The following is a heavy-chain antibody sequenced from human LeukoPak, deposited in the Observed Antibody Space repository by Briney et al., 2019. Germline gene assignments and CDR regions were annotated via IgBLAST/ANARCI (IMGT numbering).Heavy chain of an antibody. CDR1: GGSISSGDYY. CDR3: ARAGGIAADAYIFDY. CDR2: IYYSGST. J-gene: IGHJ4*02. V-gene: IGHV4-30-4*08. D-gene: IGHD6-13*01. Sequence: PSQTLSLTCTVSGGSISSGDYYWSWIRQPPGKGLEWIGYIYYSGSTYYNPSLKSRVTISVDTSKNQFSLKLSSVTAADTAVYYCARAGGIAADAYIFDYWGQGTLVTVSS.